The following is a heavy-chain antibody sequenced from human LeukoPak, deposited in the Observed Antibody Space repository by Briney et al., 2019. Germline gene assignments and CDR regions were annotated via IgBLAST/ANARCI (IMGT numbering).Heavy chain of an antibody. Sequence: GGSLRLSCAASGFTFSSYEMNWVRQAPGKGLEWVSYISSSGSTIYYADSVKGRFTISRDNAKNSLYLQMNSLRAEGTAVYYCARDGGYCSSTSCKTFDYWGQGTLVTVSS. CDR2: ISSSGSTI. V-gene: IGHV3-48*03. CDR1: GFTFSSYE. CDR3: ARDGGYCSSTSCKTFDY. D-gene: IGHD2-2*01. J-gene: IGHJ4*02.